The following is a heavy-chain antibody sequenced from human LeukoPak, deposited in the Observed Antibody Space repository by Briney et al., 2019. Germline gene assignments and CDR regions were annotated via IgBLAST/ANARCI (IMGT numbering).Heavy chain of an antibody. V-gene: IGHV3-7*05. CDR2: IKPDGSEK. CDR3: TRDASGDTNSGPRMDV. CDR1: AFTFRTYW. D-gene: IGHD1-26*01. Sequence: GGSLRLSCAASAFTFRTYWVSWVRQAPGKGLEWVAMIKPDGSEKYYVDSVKGLFTISRDNAKNSLYLQMSSLRAEDTAVYYCTRDASGDTNSGPRMDVWGQGTTVTVSS. J-gene: IGHJ6*02.